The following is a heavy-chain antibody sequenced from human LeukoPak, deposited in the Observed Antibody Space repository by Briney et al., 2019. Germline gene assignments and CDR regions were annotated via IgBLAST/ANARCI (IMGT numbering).Heavy chain of an antibody. V-gene: IGHV4-34*01. CDR3: ARGSPTGLGDHDAFDI. J-gene: IGHJ3*02. Sequence: AETLSLTCGISGGSLSAYYWNWIRQPPGKGLEWIGEINHSGVTDHNPSLKSRVTISLDTSKNQFSLKLSSVTAADTAVYYCARGSPTGLGDHDAFDIWGQGTMVTVSS. D-gene: IGHD3-16*01. CDR2: INHSGVT. CDR1: GGSLSAYY.